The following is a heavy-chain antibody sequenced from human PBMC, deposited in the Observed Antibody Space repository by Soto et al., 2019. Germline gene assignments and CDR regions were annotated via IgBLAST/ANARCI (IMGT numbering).Heavy chain of an antibody. V-gene: IGHV3-30-3*01. CDR3: AREGWGLVPAAQGLDV. D-gene: IGHD2-2*01. J-gene: IGHJ6*02. CDR2: ISYDGSNK. CDR1: GFTFSSYA. Sequence: QVQLVESGGGVVQPGRSLRLSCAASGFTFSSYAMHWVRQAPGKGLEWVAVISYDGSNKYYADSVKGRFTISRDNSKNTLYLQMNGLRAEDTAVYYCAREGWGLVPAAQGLDVWGQGTTVTVSS.